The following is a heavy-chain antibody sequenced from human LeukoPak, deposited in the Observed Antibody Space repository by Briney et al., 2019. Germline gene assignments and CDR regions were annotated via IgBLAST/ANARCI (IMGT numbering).Heavy chain of an antibody. J-gene: IGHJ4*02. D-gene: IGHD3-3*01. Sequence: GRSLRLSCAASGFTFSRYAMHWVRQAPGQGLEWVAVISYDGSNKYYADSVQGRFTISRDKSKSTLYLQMNSLRAEDTAVSYWARETVGYYDFWNGYYCPDYWGQGSLVTVPS. CDR2: ISYDGSNK. CDR3: ARETVGYYDFWNGYYCPDY. CDR1: GFTFSRYA. V-gene: IGHV3-30*04.